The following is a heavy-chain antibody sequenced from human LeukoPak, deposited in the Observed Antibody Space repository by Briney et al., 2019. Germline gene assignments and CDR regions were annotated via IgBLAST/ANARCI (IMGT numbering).Heavy chain of an antibody. J-gene: IGHJ4*02. V-gene: IGHV3-23*01. D-gene: IGHD3-9*01. Sequence: GGSLRLSCAASGFTFSSYAMSWVRQAPGKGLEWVSAISGSGGSTYYADSVKGRFTISRDNSKNTLYLQMNSLRAEDTAVYYFAKAETLTGYYLFDYWGQGTLVTVSS. CDR2: ISGSGGST. CDR3: AKAETLTGYYLFDY. CDR1: GFTFSSYA.